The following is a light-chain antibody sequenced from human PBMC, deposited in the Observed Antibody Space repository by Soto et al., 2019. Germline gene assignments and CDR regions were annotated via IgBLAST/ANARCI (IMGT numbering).Light chain of an antibody. CDR3: QHYNNWPPTRT. CDR2: DAS. V-gene: IGKV3-15*01. J-gene: IGKJ4*02. Sequence: EIVLTQSPSPLSVYPRDRAPLSCRARPSVSSNLAWYQQKTGQAPRLLLYDASTRATGIPARFSGSGSGTEFTLNISSLQSEDFAVYFCQHYNNWPPTRTFGGGTKVDIK. CDR1: PSVSSN.